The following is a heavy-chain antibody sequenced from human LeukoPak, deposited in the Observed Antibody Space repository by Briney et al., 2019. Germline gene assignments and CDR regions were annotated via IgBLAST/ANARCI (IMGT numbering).Heavy chain of an antibody. D-gene: IGHD6-13*01. CDR2: IYYSGST. V-gene: IGHV4-39*07. Sequence: PSETLSLTCTVSGGSISSSSYYWGWIRQPPGKGLEWIGSIYYSGSTYYNPSLKSRVTISVDTSKNQFSLKLSSVTAADTAVYYCARGRSSSAPTDNWGQGTLVTVSS. CDR3: ARGRSSSAPTDN. J-gene: IGHJ4*02. CDR1: GGSISSSSYY.